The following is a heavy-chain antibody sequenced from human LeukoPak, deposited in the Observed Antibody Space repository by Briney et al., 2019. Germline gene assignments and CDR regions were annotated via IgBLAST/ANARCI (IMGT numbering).Heavy chain of an antibody. V-gene: IGHV3-23*01. J-gene: IGHJ4*02. CDR3: ATGKDDSGSYYRPIDY. D-gene: IGHD3-10*01. CDR2: IGSGDGDT. CDR1: GFTFRTYA. Sequence: GGSLRLSCAASGFTFRTYAMSWVRQAPGKGPEWVSGIGSGDGDTYYAASVKGRFTISRDNSKNTLYLQMNSLRAEGTALYYCATGKDDSGSYYRPIDYWGRGTLVTVSS.